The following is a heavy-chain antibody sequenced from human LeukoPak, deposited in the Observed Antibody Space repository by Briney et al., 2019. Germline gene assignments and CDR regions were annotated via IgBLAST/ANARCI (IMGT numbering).Heavy chain of an antibody. V-gene: IGHV3-23*01. Sequence: SGGSLRLSCAASGFTFSSYAMSWVRQAPGKGLECISGFSGSGGSTYYADSVKGRFTISRDNSKNTLYLQMNSLRAEDTAVYYCAKHILSKSWFDPWGQGTLVTVSS. CDR1: GFTFSSYA. CDR3: AKHILSKSWFDP. CDR2: FSGSGGST. D-gene: IGHD2/OR15-2a*01. J-gene: IGHJ5*02.